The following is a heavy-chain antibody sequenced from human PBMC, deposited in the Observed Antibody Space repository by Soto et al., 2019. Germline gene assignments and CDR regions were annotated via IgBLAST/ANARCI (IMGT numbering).Heavy chain of an antibody. CDR3: ARTKDYSSSLDY. J-gene: IGHJ4*02. CDR2: IYYSGRT. V-gene: IGHV4-31*03. CDR1: GGSSSSGGYY. Sequence: PSETLSLTCTVSGGSSSSGGYYWTWIRQHPGKGLEWIGCIYYSGRTYYNPSLKSRVTISVDTSKRQFSLKLGSVTAADTAIYYCARTKDYSSSLDYWGQGALVTVSS. D-gene: IGHD6-6*01.